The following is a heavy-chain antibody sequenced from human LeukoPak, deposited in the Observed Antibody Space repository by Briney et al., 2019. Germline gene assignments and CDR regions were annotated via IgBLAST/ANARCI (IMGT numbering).Heavy chain of an antibody. CDR3: ARVVFGFDY. D-gene: IGHD2-2*01. V-gene: IGHV4-34*01. CDR2: INHSGST. Sequence: PSETLSLTCAVYGGSFSGYYWSWIRQPPGKGLEWIGEINHSGSTNYNPSLKSRVTISVDTSKNQFSLKLSSVTAADTAVYYCARVVFGFDYWGQGTLVTVSS. J-gene: IGHJ4*02. CDR1: GGSFSGYY.